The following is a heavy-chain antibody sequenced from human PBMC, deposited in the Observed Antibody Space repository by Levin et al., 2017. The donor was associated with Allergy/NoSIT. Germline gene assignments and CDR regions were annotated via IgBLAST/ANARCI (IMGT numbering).Heavy chain of an antibody. CDR2: IYYSGST. J-gene: IGHJ2*01. CDR3: ARHYGGPVRLHWYFDL. Sequence: SETLSLTCTVSGGSISSSSYYWGWIRQPPGKGLEWIGSIYYSGSTYYNPSLKSRVTISVDTSKNQFSLKLSSVTAADTAVYYCARHYGGPVRLHWYFDLWGRGTLVTVSS. CDR1: GGSISSSSYY. V-gene: IGHV4-39*01. D-gene: IGHD4-23*01.